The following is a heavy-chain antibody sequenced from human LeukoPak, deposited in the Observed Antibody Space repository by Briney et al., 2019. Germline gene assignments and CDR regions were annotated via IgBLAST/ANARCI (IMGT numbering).Heavy chain of an antibody. J-gene: IGHJ6*04. CDR2: IIPIFGTI. CDR3: ARAPQTGPHYYGMDV. CDR1: VGTFSSYT. Sequence: ASVKVSCKASVGTFSSYTISWVRQAPGQGLEWMGGIIPIFGTINYAQKFLGRVTITADESTNTAYMELSSLRSEDTAVYYCARAPQTGPHYYGMDVWGKGTTVTVSS. D-gene: IGHD3-9*01. V-gene: IGHV1-69*01.